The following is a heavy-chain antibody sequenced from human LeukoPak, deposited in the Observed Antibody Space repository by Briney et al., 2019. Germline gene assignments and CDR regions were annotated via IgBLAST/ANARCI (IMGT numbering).Heavy chain of an antibody. CDR1: GYTFTSYD. CDR3: ARADDYGGNEAPDY. D-gene: IGHD4-23*01. V-gene: IGHV1-8*01. CDR2: MNPNSGNT. J-gene: IGHJ4*02. Sequence: GSVKVSCKASGYTFTSYDINWVRQATGQGREWMGWMNPNSGNTGYAQKFQGRVTMTRNTSISTAYMELSSLRSEDTAVYYCARADDYGGNEAPDYWGQGTLVTVSS.